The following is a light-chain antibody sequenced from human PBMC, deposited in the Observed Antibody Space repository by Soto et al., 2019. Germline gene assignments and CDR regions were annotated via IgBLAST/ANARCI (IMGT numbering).Light chain of an antibody. Sequence: EIVLTQSPGTLSLSPGERATLSCRASQSVSSSYLAWYQQKPGQPPRLLIYGASSRATGIPDRFSGSGSGTDFTLTISRLEPEDFAVFYCQHYDSLPITFGGGTKVDIK. CDR1: QSVSSSY. V-gene: IGKV3-20*01. CDR2: GAS. CDR3: QHYDSLPIT. J-gene: IGKJ4*01.